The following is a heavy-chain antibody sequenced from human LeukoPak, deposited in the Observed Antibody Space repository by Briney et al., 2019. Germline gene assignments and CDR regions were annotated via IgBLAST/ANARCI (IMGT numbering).Heavy chain of an antibody. V-gene: IGHV3-30-3*01. CDR1: GFTFSSYA. CDR2: ISYDGSNK. Sequence: GRSLRLSCAASGFTFSSYAMHWVRQAPGKGLEWVAVISYDGSNKYYADSVKGRFTISRDNSKNTLYLQMNSLRAEDTAVYYCAREVSPSLHYYDSSGYPDYWGQGTLVTVSS. D-gene: IGHD3-22*01. CDR3: AREVSPSLHYYDSSGYPDY. J-gene: IGHJ4*02.